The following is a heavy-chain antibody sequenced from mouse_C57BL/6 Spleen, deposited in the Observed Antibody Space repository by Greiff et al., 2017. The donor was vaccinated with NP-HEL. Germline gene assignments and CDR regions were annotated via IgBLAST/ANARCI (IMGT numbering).Heavy chain of an antibody. J-gene: IGHJ1*03. V-gene: IGHV1-76*01. D-gene: IGHD1-1*01. CDR3: ARDYYGSSYDWYFDV. Sequence: QVHVKQSGAELVRPGASVKLSCKASGYTFTDYYINWVKQRPGQGLEWIARIYPGSGNTYYNEKFKGKATLTAEKSSSTAYMQLSSLTSEESAVYFFARDYYGSSYDWYFDVWGTGTTVTVSS. CDR2: IYPGSGNT. CDR1: GYTFTDYY.